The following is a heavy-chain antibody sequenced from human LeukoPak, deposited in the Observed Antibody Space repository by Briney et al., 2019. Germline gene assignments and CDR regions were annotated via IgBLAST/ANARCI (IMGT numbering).Heavy chain of an antibody. CDR2: IFNTGNT. CDR1: GGSVNSHY. D-gene: IGHD3-10*01. CDR3: ARDRGRGYYYYYMDV. J-gene: IGHJ6*03. Sequence: PSETLSLTCSVSGGSVNSHYWSWIRQPPGKRLEWIGYIFNTGNTNYNPSLASRVTISVDTSKNQFSLKLSSVTAADTAVYYCARDRGRGYYYYYMDVWGKGTTVTVSS. V-gene: IGHV4-4*08.